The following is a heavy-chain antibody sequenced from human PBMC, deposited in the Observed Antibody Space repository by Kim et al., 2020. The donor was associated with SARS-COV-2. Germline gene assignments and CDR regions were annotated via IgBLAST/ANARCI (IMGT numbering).Heavy chain of an antibody. CDR1: GYTFTSYY. CDR3: ARDLVPVPITMVRGVPYYYYGMDV. CDR2: INPSGGST. J-gene: IGHJ6*02. Sequence: ASVKVSCKASGYTFTSYYMHWVRQAPGQGLEWMGIINPSGGSTSYAQKFQGRVTMTRDTSTSTVYMELSSLRSEDTAVYYCARDLVPVPITMVRGVPYYYYGMDVWGQGTTVTVSS. D-gene: IGHD3-10*01. V-gene: IGHV1-46*01.